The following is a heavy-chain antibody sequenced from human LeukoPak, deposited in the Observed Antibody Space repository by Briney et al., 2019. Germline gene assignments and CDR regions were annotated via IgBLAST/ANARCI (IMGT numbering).Heavy chain of an antibody. D-gene: IGHD7-27*01. CDR3: VGGAPNWGFDF. V-gene: IGHV1-8*01. CDR2: MSPSTGNT. Sequence: ASVNVSFTASGYTFTIYDINWVRQATGQGFEWMGWMSPSTGNTGYSQKFQGRVTMTRYTSVSTAYMELSSLRSEDTAVYYCVGGAPNWGFDFWGQGTLVTVSS. CDR1: GYTFTIYD. J-gene: IGHJ4*02.